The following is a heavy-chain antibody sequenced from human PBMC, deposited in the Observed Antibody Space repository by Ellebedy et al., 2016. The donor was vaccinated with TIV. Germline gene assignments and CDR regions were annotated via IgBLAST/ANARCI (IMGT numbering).Heavy chain of an antibody. CDR1: GYNFDKYY. D-gene: IGHD1-26*01. CDR2: INAGNGDT. V-gene: IGHV1-3*01. CDR3: ARGARYFDL. J-gene: IGHJ2*01. Sequence: ASVKVSXKASGYNFDKYYIHWVRQAPGQRLEWMGWINAGNGDTKYSQKFQGRVAITRDTSASTAYMELSSLKSEDTAVYYCARGARYFDLWGRGTLVTVS.